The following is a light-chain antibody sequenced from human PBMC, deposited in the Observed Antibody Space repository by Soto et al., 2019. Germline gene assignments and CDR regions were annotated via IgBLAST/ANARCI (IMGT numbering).Light chain of an antibody. CDR2: GAS. J-gene: IGKJ1*01. V-gene: IGKV3-20*01. Sequence: EIVLTQSPGTLSLSPGERATLSCRASQSLSTNYLAWYQRKPGQAPRLLIYGASSRATDIPHRFSGSGSGTDFTLTITRLEPEDFAVYYCHQYGDSPPTFGQGTKVEIK. CDR1: QSLSTNY. CDR3: HQYGDSPPT.